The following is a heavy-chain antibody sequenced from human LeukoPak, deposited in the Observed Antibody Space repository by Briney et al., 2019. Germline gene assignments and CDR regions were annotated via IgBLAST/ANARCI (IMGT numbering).Heavy chain of an antibody. Sequence: PSETLSLTCTVSGGSISSYYWSWIRQPPGKGLEWIGYIYYSGSTNYNPSLKSRVTISVDTSKNQFSLKLSSVTAADTAVYYCARVYSSGGRGDAFDIWGQGTMVTVSS. CDR2: IYYSGST. CDR1: GGSISSYY. D-gene: IGHD6-19*01. V-gene: IGHV4-59*01. CDR3: ARVYSSGGRGDAFDI. J-gene: IGHJ3*02.